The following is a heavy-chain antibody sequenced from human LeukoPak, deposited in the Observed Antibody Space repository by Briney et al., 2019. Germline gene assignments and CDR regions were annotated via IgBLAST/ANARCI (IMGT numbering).Heavy chain of an antibody. CDR1: GYSISSGYY. CDR3: ARDERYSYGYGVGY. J-gene: IGHJ4*02. Sequence: PLETLSLTCAVSGYSISSGYYWGWIRQPPGKGLEWIGSIYHSGSTYYNPSLKSRVTISVDTSKNQFSLKLSSVTAADTAVYYCARDERYSYGYGVGYWGQGTLVTVSS. D-gene: IGHD5-18*01. V-gene: IGHV4-38-2*02. CDR2: IYHSGST.